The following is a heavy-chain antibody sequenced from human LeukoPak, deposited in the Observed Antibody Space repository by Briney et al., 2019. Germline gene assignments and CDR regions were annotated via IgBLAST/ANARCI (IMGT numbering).Heavy chain of an antibody. J-gene: IGHJ3*02. Sequence: GGSLRLSCAGSGFTGGINDYMSWVRQAPGKGLEWVGFIRSKAYGGTTEYAASVKGRFTISRDDSKSIAYLQMNSLKTEDTAVYYCTRATSGYSSSHDAFDIWGQGTMVTVSS. V-gene: IGHV3-49*04. CDR1: GFTGGIND. CDR3: TRATSGYSSSHDAFDI. D-gene: IGHD6-13*01. CDR2: IRSKAYGGTT.